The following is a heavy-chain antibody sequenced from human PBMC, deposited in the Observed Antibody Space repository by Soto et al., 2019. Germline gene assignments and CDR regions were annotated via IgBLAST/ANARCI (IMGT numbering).Heavy chain of an antibody. CDR3: ARDRGEGYFDL. V-gene: IGHV3-11*05. Sequence: QVQLVESGGGLVKPGGSLRLSCAASGFTFSDYYMSWIRQAPGKGLEWVSYISSSSSYTNYADSVKGRFTISRDNGKNSLYLQMNSLRAEDTAVYYCARDRGEGYFDLWGRGTPVTVSS. D-gene: IGHD3-16*01. J-gene: IGHJ2*01. CDR1: GFTFSDYY. CDR2: ISSSSSYT.